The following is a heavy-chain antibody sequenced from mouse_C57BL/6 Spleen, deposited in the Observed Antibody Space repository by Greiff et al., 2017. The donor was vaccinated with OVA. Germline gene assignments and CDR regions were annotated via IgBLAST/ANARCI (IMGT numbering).Heavy chain of an antibody. CDR3: TTDYYGSSYLAY. J-gene: IGHJ3*01. Sequence: EVQLQQSGAELVRPGASVKLSCTASGFNIKDDYMHWVKQRPEQGLEWIGWIDPENGDTEYASKFQGKATITADTSSNTAYLQLSSLTSEDTAVYYCTTDYYGSSYLAYWGQGTLVTVSA. D-gene: IGHD1-1*01. CDR1: GFNIKDDY. CDR2: IDPENGDT. V-gene: IGHV14-4*01.